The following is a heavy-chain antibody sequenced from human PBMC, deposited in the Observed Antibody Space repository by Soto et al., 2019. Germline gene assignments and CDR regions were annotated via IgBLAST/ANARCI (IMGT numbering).Heavy chain of an antibody. CDR3: AREHGGAYTYASYYYFFHGMDV. D-gene: IGHD5-18*01. CDR2: TYYRSKWYN. V-gene: IGHV6-1*01. Sequence: SQTLSLTCAISGDSVSSNSAAWNWIRQSPSRGLEWLGRTYYRSKWYNDYPISVKGRITINPDTSKNRFSLQLNSVTPEDTALYYCAREHGGAYTYASYYYFFHGMDVWGQGTTVTVSS. CDR1: GDSVSSNSAA. J-gene: IGHJ6*02.